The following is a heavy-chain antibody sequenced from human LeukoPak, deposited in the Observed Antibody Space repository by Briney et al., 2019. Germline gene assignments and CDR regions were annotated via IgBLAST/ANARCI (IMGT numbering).Heavy chain of an antibody. J-gene: IGHJ5*02. D-gene: IGHD4-17*01. CDR2: IYSGGST. CDR3: ARVLDYGDYGPFDP. CDR1: GFTVSSNY. Sequence: GGSLRLSCAASGFTVSSNYMSWVRQAPGKGLEWVSVIYSGGSTYYADSVKGRFTISRDNSKNTLYLQMNILRAEDTAVYYCARVLDYGDYGPFDPWGQGTLVTVSS. V-gene: IGHV3-53*01.